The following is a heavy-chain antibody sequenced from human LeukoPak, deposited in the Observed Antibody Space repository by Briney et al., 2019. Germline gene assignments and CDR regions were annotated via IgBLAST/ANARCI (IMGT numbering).Heavy chain of an antibody. Sequence: ASVKVSCKASVYTFTSYYMHWVRQAPGQGLEWMGIINPSGGSTSYAQKFQGRVTMTRDTSTSTVYMELSSLRSEDTAVYYCAREATYYYGSGSLDRFDYWGQGTLVTVSS. CDR1: VYTFTSYY. V-gene: IGHV1-46*03. CDR3: AREATYYYGSGSLDRFDY. CDR2: INPSGGST. D-gene: IGHD3-10*01. J-gene: IGHJ4*02.